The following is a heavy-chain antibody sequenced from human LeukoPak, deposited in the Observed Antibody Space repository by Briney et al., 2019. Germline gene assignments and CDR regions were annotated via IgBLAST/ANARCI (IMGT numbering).Heavy chain of an antibody. CDR3: AKESIAVAGTGGDY. CDR2: ISGSGGST. V-gene: IGHV3-23*01. Sequence: QPGGSLRLSCAASGFTFGSYSMSWVRQAPGKGLEWVSAISGSGGSTYYADSVKGRFTISRDNSKNTLYLQMNSLRAEDTAVYYCAKESIAVAGTGGDYWGQGTLVTVSS. D-gene: IGHD6-19*01. CDR1: GFTFGSYS. J-gene: IGHJ4*02.